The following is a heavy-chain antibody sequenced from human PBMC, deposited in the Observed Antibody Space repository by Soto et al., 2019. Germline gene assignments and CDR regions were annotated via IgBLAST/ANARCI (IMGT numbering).Heavy chain of an antibody. D-gene: IGHD1-26*01. CDR3: AKDLRRGTYYRGSYYNY. V-gene: IGHV3-30*18. CDR2: ISYDGSNK. Sequence: GGSLRLSCAASGFTFSSYGMHWVRQAPGKGLEWVAVISYDGSNKYYADSVKGRFTISRDNSKNTLYLQMSSLRAEDTAVYYCAKDLRRGTYYRGSYYNYWGQETLVTVSS. J-gene: IGHJ4*02. CDR1: GFTFSSYG.